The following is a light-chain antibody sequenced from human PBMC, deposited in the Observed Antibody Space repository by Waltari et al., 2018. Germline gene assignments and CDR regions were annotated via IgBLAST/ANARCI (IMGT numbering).Light chain of an antibody. V-gene: IGKV3-11*01. J-gene: IGKJ2*01. CDR1: QTVGTY. CDR2: DAS. Sequence: EIVLTQSPATLSLSPGDRATLFCRASQTVGTYLAWYQQKPGQPPRPLIFDASSRSTGIPAKFRGSGSGTDFTLTVSNLEPEDFAVYFCQQRSSWPYTFGQGTRLEI. CDR3: QQRSSWPYT.